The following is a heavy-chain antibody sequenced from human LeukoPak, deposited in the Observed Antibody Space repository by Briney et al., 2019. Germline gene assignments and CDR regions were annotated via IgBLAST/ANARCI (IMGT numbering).Heavy chain of an antibody. J-gene: IGHJ4*02. Sequence: GRSLRLSCAASGFTFDDYAMHWVRQAPGKGLEWVSGISWNSGSIVYADSVKGRFTISRDNAKNSLYLQMNSLRAEDTALYYCATSSGWYVSAFGYWGQGTLVTVSS. CDR2: ISWNSGSI. CDR1: GFTFDDYA. V-gene: IGHV3-9*01. D-gene: IGHD6-19*01. CDR3: ATSSGWYVSAFGY.